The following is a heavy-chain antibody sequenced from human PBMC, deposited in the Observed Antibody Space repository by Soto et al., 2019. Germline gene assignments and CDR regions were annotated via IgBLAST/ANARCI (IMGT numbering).Heavy chain of an antibody. Sequence: ASVKVSCKASGYTFTSYDINWVRQATGQGLEWMGWMNPNSGNTGYAQKFQGRVTMTRNTSISTAYKELSSLRSEDTAVYYCARGHPGYDFWSGSPASNPPGKEYYYYYYMDVWGKGTTVTVSS. CDR2: MNPNSGNT. CDR3: ARGHPGYDFWSGSPASNPPGKEYYYYYYMDV. V-gene: IGHV1-8*01. CDR1: GYTFTSYD. J-gene: IGHJ6*03. D-gene: IGHD3-3*01.